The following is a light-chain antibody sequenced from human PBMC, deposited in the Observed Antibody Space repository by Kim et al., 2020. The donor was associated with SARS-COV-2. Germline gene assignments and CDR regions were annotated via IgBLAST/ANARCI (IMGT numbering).Light chain of an antibody. J-gene: IGLJ2*01. Sequence: TINITCSATRHYGGAYNDIAWYQHHTGKDPKLMIYDVGSQLSGVSYRFSGSKSGNTASLTISEPQAEDEADYYCSSYRSGSTLRVFGGGTQLTVL. CDR1: RHYGGAYND. CDR2: DVG. CDR3: SSYRSGSTLRV. V-gene: IGLV2-14*03.